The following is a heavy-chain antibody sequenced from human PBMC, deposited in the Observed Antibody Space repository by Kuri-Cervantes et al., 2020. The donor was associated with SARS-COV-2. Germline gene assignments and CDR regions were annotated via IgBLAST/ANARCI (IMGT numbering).Heavy chain of an antibody. CDR3: AKDLTLGYCSGGSRYYYYYGMDV. J-gene: IGHJ6*02. D-gene: IGHD2-15*01. V-gene: IGHV3-30*18. Sequence: GGSLRLSCAASGFTFSSYGMHWVRQAPGKGLEWVAVISYDGSNKYYADSVKGRFTISRDNSKNTLYLQMNSLRAEDTAVYYCAKDLTLGYCSGGSRYYYYYGMDVWGQGTTVTVSS. CDR1: GFTFSSYG. CDR2: ISYDGSNK.